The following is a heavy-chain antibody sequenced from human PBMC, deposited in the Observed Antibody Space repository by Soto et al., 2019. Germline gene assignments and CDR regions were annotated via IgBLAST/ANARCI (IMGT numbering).Heavy chain of an antibody. CDR3: AKGQPATVTYFDS. CDR1: GFTFSTYA. CDR2: ISGSGGST. D-gene: IGHD2-21*02. V-gene: IGHV3-23*01. J-gene: IGHJ4*02. Sequence: EVQLLESGGGLVQPGGSLRLSCAASGFTFSTYAMSWVRQAPGKGLEWVSGISGSGGSTYYADSVKGRFTISRDKSKSILYLQMNVLKAEDTAIYYSAKGQPATVTYFDSWGQGTLVTVSS.